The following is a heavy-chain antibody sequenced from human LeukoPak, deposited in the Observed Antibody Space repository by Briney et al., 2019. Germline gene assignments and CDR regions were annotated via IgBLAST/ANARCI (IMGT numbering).Heavy chain of an antibody. CDR1: GYSISSGYY. Sequence: SETLSLTCTVSGYSISSGYYWGWIRQPPGKGLEWIGSIYHSGSTYYNPSLKSRVTISVDTSKNQFSLKLSSVTAADTAVYYCARHYYGSGSFDPWGQGTLVTVSS. CDR2: IYHSGST. D-gene: IGHD3-10*01. V-gene: IGHV4-38-2*02. CDR3: ARHYYGSGSFDP. J-gene: IGHJ5*02.